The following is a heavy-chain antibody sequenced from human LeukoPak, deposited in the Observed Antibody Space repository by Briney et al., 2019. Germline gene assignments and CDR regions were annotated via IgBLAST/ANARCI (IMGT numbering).Heavy chain of an antibody. D-gene: IGHD4-23*01. V-gene: IGHV4-38-2*02. CDR2: IYHIGST. CDR1: GYSISSGYY. J-gene: IGHJ6*02. CDR3: ARVGGNRFSYYYGLDV. Sequence: PSETLSLTCTVSGYSISSGYYWGWIRQPPGKGLEWIGIIYHIGSTYYNPSLKSRVAISVDTSKNQFSLKLSSVTAADTAVYYCARVGGNRFSYYYGLDVWGQGTTVTVSS.